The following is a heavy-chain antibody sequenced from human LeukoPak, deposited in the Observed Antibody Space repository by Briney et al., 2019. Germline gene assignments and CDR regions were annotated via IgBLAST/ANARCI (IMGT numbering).Heavy chain of an antibody. V-gene: IGHV1-2*06. CDR1: GYTFTGYY. D-gene: IGHD5-18*01. Sequence: ASVKVSCKASGYTFTGYYMHWVRQAPGQGLEWMGRINPNSGGTNYAQKFQGRVTMTRDTSISTAYMELSRLRSDDTAVYYCAREGYSYGYPFGYWGQGTLVTVSS. CDR2: INPNSGGT. CDR3: AREGYSYGYPFGY. J-gene: IGHJ4*02.